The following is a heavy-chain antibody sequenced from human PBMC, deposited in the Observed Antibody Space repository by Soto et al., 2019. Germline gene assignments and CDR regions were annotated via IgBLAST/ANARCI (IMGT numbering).Heavy chain of an antibody. CDR2: IYYSGST. D-gene: IGHD2-15*01. Sequence: SETLSLTCTVSGGSISSGDYYWSWIRQPPGKGLEWIGYIYYSGSTYYNPSLKSRVTISVDTSKNQFSLKLSSVTAADTAVYYCARVVASRRGRFDPWGQGTLVTVSS. V-gene: IGHV4-30-4*01. CDR3: ARVVASRRGRFDP. CDR1: GGSISSGDYY. J-gene: IGHJ5*02.